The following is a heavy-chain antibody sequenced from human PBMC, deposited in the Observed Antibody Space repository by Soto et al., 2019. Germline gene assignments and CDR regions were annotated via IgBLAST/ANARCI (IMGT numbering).Heavy chain of an antibody. CDR2: IIPIFGTA. CDR1: GGTFNRYT. D-gene: IGHD1-1*01. Sequence: VQLVQSGAXVKKPGSSVKLSCKASGGTFNRYTISWVRQAPGQGLEWMGGIIPIFGTANYAQKFQGRVAIIADESTSAAYMELRSLRSEDTAVYYCALWGFRDGNNSKYNYSGMDVWGQGTTVTVSS. CDR3: ALWGFRDGNNSKYNYSGMDV. V-gene: IGHV1-69*01. J-gene: IGHJ6*02.